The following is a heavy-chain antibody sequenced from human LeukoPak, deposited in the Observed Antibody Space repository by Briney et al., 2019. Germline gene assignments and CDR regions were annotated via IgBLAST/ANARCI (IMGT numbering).Heavy chain of an antibody. CDR2: IIPIFGTA. J-gene: IGHJ6*03. Sequence: SVKVSCKASGGTFSSYAISWVRQAPGQGLEWMGGIIPIFGTANYAQKFQGRVTITTDESTSTAYMELSSLRSEDTAVYYCAREGGSSVDTAMDYYYYYMDVWGKGTTVTVSS. V-gene: IGHV1-69*05. D-gene: IGHD5-18*01. CDR3: AREGGSSVDTAMDYYYYYMDV. CDR1: GGTFSSYA.